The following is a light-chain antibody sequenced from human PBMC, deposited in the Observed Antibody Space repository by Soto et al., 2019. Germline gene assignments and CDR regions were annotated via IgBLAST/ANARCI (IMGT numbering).Light chain of an antibody. Sequence: EIVMTQSPATLSVSPGERATLSCRASESVSSKLGWYQQKPGQAPRLLIHDASTRATGIPARFSGSGSGTELALTISSLQSEDFEVYYCQHYNNWPPWTFGQGTKVDIK. CDR3: QHYNNWPPWT. CDR1: ESVSSK. CDR2: DAS. J-gene: IGKJ1*01. V-gene: IGKV3-15*01.